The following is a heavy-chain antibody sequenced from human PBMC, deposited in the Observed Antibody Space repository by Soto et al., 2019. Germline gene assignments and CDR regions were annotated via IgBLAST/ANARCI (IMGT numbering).Heavy chain of an antibody. CDR3: ARDPPYYDFLSDSYYVDYFDC. V-gene: IGHV3-23*01. J-gene: IGHJ4*01. Sequence: PGGSLRLSCAASGFTFSYYAMSWVRQAPGKGLEWVSSISGSGNSTYYADSVKGRFTISRDNSRNTLYLQMNSLRADDTAVYYCARDPPYYDFLSDSYYVDYFDCWGHGALVTVSS. D-gene: IGHD3-3*01. CDR2: ISGSGNST. CDR1: GFTFSYYA.